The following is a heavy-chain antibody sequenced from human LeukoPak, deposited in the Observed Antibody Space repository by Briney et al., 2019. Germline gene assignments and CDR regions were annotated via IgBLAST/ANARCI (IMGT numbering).Heavy chain of an antibody. D-gene: IGHD6-19*01. CDR1: GFTFSNHY. J-gene: IGHJ4*02. V-gene: IGHV3-7*01. Sequence: PGRSPRLSCTASGFTFSNHYMRWVRQAPGKGLEWVANINEDGSNKWHLGSVKGRFTVSRDDARNSLYLLRVEHTAVYYCKRVFVAVPGYFDYFDFWGQGVLVTVSS. CDR3: KRVFVAVPGYFDYFDF. CDR2: INEDGSNK.